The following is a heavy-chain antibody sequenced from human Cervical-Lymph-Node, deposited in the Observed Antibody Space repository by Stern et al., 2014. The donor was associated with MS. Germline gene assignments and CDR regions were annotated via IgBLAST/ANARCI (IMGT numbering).Heavy chain of an antibody. CDR2: ISTYNGNT. J-gene: IGHJ3*01. CDR3: ARDFDGFDF. V-gene: IGHV1-18*01. Sequence: QVQLVQSGAEVKKPGASVTVSCKASGYTFTNYGITWVRQAPGQVLEWMGWISTYNGNTNYAQNLQDRVTMTTDTSTRTAYMELRSLRSDDTAVYFCARDFDGFDFWGQGTKVTVSS. CDR1: GYTFTNYG.